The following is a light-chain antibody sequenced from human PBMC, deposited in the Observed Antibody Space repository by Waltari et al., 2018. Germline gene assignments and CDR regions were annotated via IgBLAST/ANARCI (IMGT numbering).Light chain of an antibody. V-gene: IGKV4-1*01. CDR1: QTVLYSSNNKNY. J-gene: IGKJ1*01. CDR3: QQYYSTPWT. CDR2: WAS. Sequence: DIVMTQSPESLAVSLGERATFNCKSSQTVLYSSNNKNYLSWYQQKPGQPPKLLIYWASTRQSGVPDRFSGSGSGTDFTLTISSLQTEDVAVYYCQQYYSTPWTFGQGTKVEIK.